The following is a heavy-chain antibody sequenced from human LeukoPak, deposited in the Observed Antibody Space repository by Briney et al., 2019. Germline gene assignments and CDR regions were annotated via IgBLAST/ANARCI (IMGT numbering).Heavy chain of an antibody. D-gene: IGHD6-6*01. CDR1: GYSISSGYY. CDR3: ARRIAARHFDY. Sequence: SETLSLTCAVSGYSISSGYYWGWIRQPPGKGLEWIGSIYHSGSTYYNPSLKSRVTISVDTSKNQFSLKLSSVAAADTAVYYCARRIAARHFDYWGQGTLDTVSS. V-gene: IGHV4-38-2*01. CDR2: IYHSGST. J-gene: IGHJ4*02.